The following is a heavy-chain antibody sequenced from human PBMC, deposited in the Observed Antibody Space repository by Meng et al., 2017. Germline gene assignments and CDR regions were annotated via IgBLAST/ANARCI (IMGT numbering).Heavy chain of an antibody. CDR1: GGTFRSYT. D-gene: IGHD3-22*01. CDR2: IIPILGIA. CDR3: ARDQSGSSGYHFDY. J-gene: IGHJ4*02. Sequence: PRVTVPCKALGGTFRSYTISGVRQAPGQGLEWMGRIIPILGIANYAQKFQGRVTITADKSTSTAYMELSSLRSEDTAVYYCARDQSGSSGYHFDYWGQGTLVTVSS. V-gene: IGHV1-69*04.